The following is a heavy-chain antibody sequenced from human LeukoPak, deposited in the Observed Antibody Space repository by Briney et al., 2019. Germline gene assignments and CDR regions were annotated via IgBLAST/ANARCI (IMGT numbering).Heavy chain of an antibody. J-gene: IGHJ4*02. CDR1: GFTFSSYA. D-gene: IGHD2/OR15-2a*01. Sequence: PGGSPRLSCAASGFTFSSYAMSWVRQAPGKGLEWVSSITGTGDSTSYADSVKGRFTISRDNSKNTLYLQMNSLRADDTAVYYCAKYPFGDYLSYFDYWGQGTLVTVSS. V-gene: IGHV3-23*01. CDR3: AKYPFGDYLSYFDY. CDR2: ITGTGDST.